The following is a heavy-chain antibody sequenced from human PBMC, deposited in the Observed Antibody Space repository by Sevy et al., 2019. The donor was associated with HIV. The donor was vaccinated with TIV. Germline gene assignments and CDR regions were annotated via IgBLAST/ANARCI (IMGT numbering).Heavy chain of an antibody. D-gene: IGHD3-9*01. CDR1: GYTFTSYG. J-gene: IGHJ6*03. CDR3: ARRGGDYDILTGYYYYYYMDV. CDR2: ISAYNGNT. V-gene: IGHV1-18*04. Sequence: ASVKVSCKASGYTFTSYGISWVRQAPGQGLEWMGWISAYNGNTNYAQKLQGRVTMTTDTSTSTAYMKLRSLRSDDTAVYYCARRGGDYDILTGYYYYYYMDVWGKGTTVTVFS.